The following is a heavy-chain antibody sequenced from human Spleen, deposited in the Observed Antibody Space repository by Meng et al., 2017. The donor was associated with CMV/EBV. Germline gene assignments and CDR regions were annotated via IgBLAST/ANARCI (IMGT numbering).Heavy chain of an antibody. D-gene: IGHD2-21*02. Sequence: ASVKVSCKASGYTFTDYYIHWVRQAPGQGLEWMGWINPNSGGTNYAQRFQGRVIMTRDTSISTVYMELSRLRSDDTAVYYCATYGTAVVYNTDVWGQGTTVTVSS. CDR1: GYTFTDYY. CDR2: INPNSGGT. V-gene: IGHV1-2*02. CDR3: ATYGTAVVYNTDV. J-gene: IGHJ6*02.